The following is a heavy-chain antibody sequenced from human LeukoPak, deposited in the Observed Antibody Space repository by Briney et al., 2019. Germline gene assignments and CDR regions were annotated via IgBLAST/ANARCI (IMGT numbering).Heavy chain of an antibody. V-gene: IGHV3-7*01. CDR2: INEDGGEI. D-gene: IGHD1-7*01. CDR1: GLTFSRSW. CDR3: ARDRDWNSGFDY. Sequence: GGALRLSCAASGLTFSRSWMTWVRQAPGRGLEGVARINEDGGEIHYVDSVKGRFTISRDNARNSLYLQMNSLRAEDTAVYYCARDRDWNSGFDYWGQGPLATVSS. J-gene: IGHJ4*02.